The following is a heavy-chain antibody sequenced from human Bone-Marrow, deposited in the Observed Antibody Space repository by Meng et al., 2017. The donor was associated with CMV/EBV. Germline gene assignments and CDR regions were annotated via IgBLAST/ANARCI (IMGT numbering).Heavy chain of an antibody. D-gene: IGHD2-2*01. V-gene: IGHV3-21*01. J-gene: IGHJ6*02. CDR2: ISSSSSYI. CDR3: AREGEQDIVVVPAAYRGLYYYYGMDV. CDR1: GLTFSSYS. Sequence: GESLKISCAASGLTFSSYSMNWVRQAPGKGLEWVSSISSSSSYIYYADSVKGRFTISRDNAKNSLYLQMNSLRAEDTAVYYCAREGEQDIVVVPAAYRGLYYYYGMDVWGQGTTVTVSS.